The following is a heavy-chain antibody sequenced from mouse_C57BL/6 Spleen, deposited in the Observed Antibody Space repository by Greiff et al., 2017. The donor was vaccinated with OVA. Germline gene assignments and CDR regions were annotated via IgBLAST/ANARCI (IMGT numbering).Heavy chain of an antibody. CDR3: SRHDSSGYYFDY. D-gene: IGHD3-2*02. J-gene: IGHJ2*01. CDR1: GFTFSSYT. CDR2: ISGGGGNT. V-gene: IGHV5-9*04. Sequence: EVQRVESGGGLVKPGGSLKLSCAASGFTFSSYTMSWVRQTPEQRLEWVATISGGGGNTYYPDSVKGRFTISRDNAKNTLYLQMSSLRSEDTAVYYCSRHDSSGYYFDYWGQGTTLTVSS.